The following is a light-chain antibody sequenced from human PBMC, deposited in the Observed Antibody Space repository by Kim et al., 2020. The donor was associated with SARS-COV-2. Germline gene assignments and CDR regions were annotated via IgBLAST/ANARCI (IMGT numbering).Light chain of an antibody. CDR1: NSDMGGYNS. CDR2: DVS. V-gene: IGLV2-14*03. J-gene: IGLJ3*02. CDR3: SSYTRSSTLV. Sequence: QSIHISGTGANSDMGGYNSVSWYQKHPGKTPKLMIYDVSKRPSGVSDRFSGSKSGYTASLTISGLQAEDEADYYCSSYTRSSTLVFGGGTQLTVL.